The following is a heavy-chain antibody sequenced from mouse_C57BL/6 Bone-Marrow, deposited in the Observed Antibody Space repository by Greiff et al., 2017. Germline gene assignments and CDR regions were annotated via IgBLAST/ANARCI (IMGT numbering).Heavy chain of an antibody. D-gene: IGHD1-1*01. CDR2: IYPGNSDT. CDR1: GYTFTSYW. Sequence: VQLQQSGTVLARPGASVKMSCKTSGYTFTSYWMHWVKQRPGQGLEWIGAIYPGNSDTSYNQKFKGKAKLTAVTSASTAYMELSSLTNEDSAVYYCTIYYGSSFYGSYYFDYWGQGTTLTVSS. V-gene: IGHV1-5*01. J-gene: IGHJ2*01. CDR3: TIYYGSSFYGSYYFDY.